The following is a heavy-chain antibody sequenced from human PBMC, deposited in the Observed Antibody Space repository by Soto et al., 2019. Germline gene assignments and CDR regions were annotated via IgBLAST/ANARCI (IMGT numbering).Heavy chain of an antibody. CDR1: GCTFYDYT. J-gene: IGHJ4*02. CDR2: ISWDGGST. V-gene: IGHV3-43*01. Sequence: PXGSLRLSCAASGCTFYDYTMHWVRKEPGKGLEWVSLISWDGGSTYYADSVKGRFTISRDNSKNSLYLQMNSLRTEDTALYYCAKDIGDYYDSSGALHYWGQGTLVTVSS. D-gene: IGHD3-22*01. CDR3: AKDIGDYYDSSGALHY.